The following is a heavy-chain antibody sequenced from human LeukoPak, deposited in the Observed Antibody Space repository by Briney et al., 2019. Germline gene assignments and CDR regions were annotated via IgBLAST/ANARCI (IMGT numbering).Heavy chain of an antibody. J-gene: IGHJ6*03. CDR1: GFIFSNYA. V-gene: IGHV3-30*02. CDR3: ARDPYSGSYGNYYYYFMDV. CDR2: IRYDGGNT. D-gene: IGHD1-26*01. Sequence: GGSLRLSCAASGFIFSNYAMQWVRQAPGMGLEWVAFIRYDGGNTYYADSVKGRFTISRDNAKNSLYLQMNSLRAEDTAVYYCARDPYSGSYGNYYYYFMDVWGKGTTVTISS.